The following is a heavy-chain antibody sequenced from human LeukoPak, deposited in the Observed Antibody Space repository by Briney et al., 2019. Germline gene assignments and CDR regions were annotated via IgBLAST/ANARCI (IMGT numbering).Heavy chain of an antibody. CDR3: AREVTGNFDY. CDR2: IYYSGST. D-gene: IGHD3-10*01. Sequence: KTSETLSLTCSLSGGSISSYYWSWIRQPPGKGLEWIGYIYYSGSTNYNPSLKSRVTISVDTSKNQFSLKLSSVTAADTAVYYCAREVTGNFDYWGQGTLVTVSS. J-gene: IGHJ4*02. CDR1: GGSISSYY. V-gene: IGHV4-59*01.